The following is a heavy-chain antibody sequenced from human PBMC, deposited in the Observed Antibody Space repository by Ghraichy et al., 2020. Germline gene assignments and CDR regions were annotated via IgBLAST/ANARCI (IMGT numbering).Heavy chain of an antibody. D-gene: IGHD5-12*01. J-gene: IGHJ4*02. Sequence: SETLSRTCIVSGGSISSGGYYWSWIRQHSGKGLEWIGYIYYSGTTYYNPSLKSRVTISLDTSQNQFSLYLRAVTAADTAVYYCASVPSRYSADHKDWVFDFWGQGSLVTVFS. CDR1: GGSISSGGYY. CDR3: ASVPSRYSADHKDWVFDF. V-gene: IGHV4-31*03. CDR2: IYYSGTT.